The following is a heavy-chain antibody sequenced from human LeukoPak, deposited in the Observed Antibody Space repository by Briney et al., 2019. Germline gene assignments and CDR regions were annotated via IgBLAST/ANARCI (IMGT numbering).Heavy chain of an antibody. J-gene: IGHJ4*02. V-gene: IGHV4-39*07. Sequence: SETLSLTCTVSGGSISSSSYYWGWIRQPPGKGLEWIGSIFYSGSTYYNPSLKSRVTISVDTSKNQFSLKLSSVTAADTAVYYCARGVAPYYGSGSYYRRNRPYYFDYWGQGTLVTVSS. CDR1: GGSISSSSYY. D-gene: IGHD3-10*01. CDR2: IFYSGST. CDR3: ARGVAPYYGSGSYYRRNRPYYFDY.